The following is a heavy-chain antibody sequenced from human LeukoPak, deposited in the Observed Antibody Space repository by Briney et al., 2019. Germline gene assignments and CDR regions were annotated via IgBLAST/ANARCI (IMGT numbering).Heavy chain of an antibody. J-gene: IGHJ4*02. CDR2: LYDNGIT. Sequence: PSETLSLTCSVFGDSISNYYWSWIRQPPGKGLEWIGYLYDNGITNYNPSLKSRVTISLDTSKNQFSLKLRSVTAADTAVYYCARRASYGGSEINWGQGTLVTVSS. V-gene: IGHV4-59*01. CDR1: GDSISNYY. D-gene: IGHD4-23*01. CDR3: ARRASYGGSEIN.